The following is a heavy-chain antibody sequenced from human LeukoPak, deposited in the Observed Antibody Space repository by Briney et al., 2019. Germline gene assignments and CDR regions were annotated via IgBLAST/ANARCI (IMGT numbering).Heavy chain of an antibody. CDR3: AKPEGYCSSTSCYSPDY. Sequence: GGSLRLSSAASGFTFSSYAMSWVRQAPGKGLEWASAISGSGGSTYYADSVKGRFTISRDNSKNTLYLQMNSLRAEDTAVYYCAKPEGYCSSTSCYSPDYWGQGTLVTVSS. D-gene: IGHD2-2*01. CDR1: GFTFSSYA. CDR2: ISGSGGST. J-gene: IGHJ4*02. V-gene: IGHV3-23*01.